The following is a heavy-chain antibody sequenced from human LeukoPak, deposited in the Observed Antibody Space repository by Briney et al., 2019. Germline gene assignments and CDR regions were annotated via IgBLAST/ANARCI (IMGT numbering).Heavy chain of an antibody. CDR2: MNPNSGNT. J-gene: IGHJ4*02. D-gene: IGHD5-18*01. CDR1: GYTFTSYN. CDR3: ARYFSGRGYTYADADY. V-gene: IGHV1-8*01. Sequence: ASVKVSCKASGYTFTSYNINWVRQATGQGLEWMGWMNPNSGNTGYAQKFQGRVTMTRNTSISTAYMELSSLRSEDTAVYYCARYFSGRGYTYADADYWGQGTLITVSS.